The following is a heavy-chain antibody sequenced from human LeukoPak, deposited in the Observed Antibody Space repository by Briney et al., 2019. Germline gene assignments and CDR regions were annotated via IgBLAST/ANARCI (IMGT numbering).Heavy chain of an antibody. Sequence: PGGSLRLSCAASGFTFSDYYMSWIRQAPGKGLEWLSYISSTSTYTNYADSVKGRFTISRDNAKNSLYLQMNSLRAEDTAVYFCANHVAATISRVGYFDYWGQGTLVTVSS. CDR3: ANHVAATISRVGYFDY. CDR1: GFTFSDYY. D-gene: IGHD5-12*01. V-gene: IGHV3-11*06. J-gene: IGHJ4*02. CDR2: ISSTSTYT.